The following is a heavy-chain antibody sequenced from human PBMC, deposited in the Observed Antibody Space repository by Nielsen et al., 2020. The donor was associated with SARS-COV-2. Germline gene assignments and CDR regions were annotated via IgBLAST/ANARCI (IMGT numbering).Heavy chain of an antibody. Sequence: GESLKISCATSGFTFRLYPMSWVRQAPGKGLEWVATIRSRVNSIFYADSVKGRFTISRDNSKNSLFLQMSSLRDEGTAVYFCAKEAGGIAKVIDRPPDRNGFDFLGPGTLVTVSS. D-gene: IGHD2-21*01. CDR2: IRSRVNSI. CDR3: AKEAGGIAKVIDRPPDRNGFDF. J-gene: IGHJ4*02. V-gene: IGHV3-23*01. CDR1: GFTFRLYP.